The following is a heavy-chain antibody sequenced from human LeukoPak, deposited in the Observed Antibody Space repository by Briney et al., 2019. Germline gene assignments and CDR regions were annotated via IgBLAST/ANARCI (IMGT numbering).Heavy chain of an antibody. CDR3: AGGVGYCSSTSCYGPKGLYYYCGMDV. V-gene: IGHV3-48*03. J-gene: IGHJ6*02. CDR1: GFTFSSYE. D-gene: IGHD2-2*01. CDR2: ISSSGSTI. Sequence: GGSLRLSCAASGFTFSSYEMNWVRQAPGKGLEWVSYISSSGSTIYYADSVKGRFTISRDNAKNSLYLQMNSLRAEDTAVYYCAGGVGYCSSTSCYGPKGLYYYCGMDVWGQRTTVTVSS.